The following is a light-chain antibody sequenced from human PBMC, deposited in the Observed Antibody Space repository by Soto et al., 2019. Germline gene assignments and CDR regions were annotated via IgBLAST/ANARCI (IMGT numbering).Light chain of an antibody. Sequence: ELVLTQSPGPLSLSPGERATLSCRASQSVSNNYLAWYQQKAGQAPRLLIYGASSRATGIPDTFSGSGSGTDFTLTISKLEPGDFAVYYCQQYGSSLPITFGQGTRLEIK. CDR1: QSVSNNY. CDR3: QQYGSSLPIT. J-gene: IGKJ5*01. V-gene: IGKV3-20*01. CDR2: GAS.